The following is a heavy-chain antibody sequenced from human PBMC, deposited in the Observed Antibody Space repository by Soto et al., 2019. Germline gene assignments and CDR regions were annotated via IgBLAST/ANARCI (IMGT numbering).Heavy chain of an antibody. J-gene: IGHJ6*02. CDR3: RGGYDFWSGPSYYYGMDV. V-gene: IGHV1-69*13. Sequence: ASVKVSCKASGGTFSSYAISWVRQAPGQGLEWMGGIIPIFGTANYAQKFQGRVTITADESTSTAYMELSSLRSEDTAVYYCRGGYDFWSGPSYYYGMDVWGQGTTITVSS. D-gene: IGHD3-3*01. CDR1: GGTFSSYA. CDR2: IIPIFGTA.